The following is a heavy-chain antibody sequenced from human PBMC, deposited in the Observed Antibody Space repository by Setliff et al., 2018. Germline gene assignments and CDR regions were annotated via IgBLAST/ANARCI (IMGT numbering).Heavy chain of an antibody. CDR3: ARDQGLVVGVFDY. D-gene: IGHD3-22*01. Sequence: AASVKVSCKASGYTFISYDISWVRQAPGQGLEWMGWISIDDDKTKYAQKFQGRVTMTADTSTSTAYMDLSSLTSEDTAVYYCARDQGLVVGVFDYWGQGTLVTVSS. J-gene: IGHJ4*02. V-gene: IGHV1-18*01. CDR1: GYTFISYD. CDR2: ISIDDDKT.